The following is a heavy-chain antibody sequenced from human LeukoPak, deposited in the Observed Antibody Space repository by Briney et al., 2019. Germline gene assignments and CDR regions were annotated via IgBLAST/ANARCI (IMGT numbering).Heavy chain of an antibody. V-gene: IGHV1-18*01. CDR2: ISAYNGNT. D-gene: IGHD6-13*01. CDR1: GYTFTSYG. CDR3: ARASSWSQYYYYYGIDV. Sequence: ASVKVSCKASGYTFTSYGISWVRQAPGQGLEWMGWISAYNGNTNYAQKLQGRVTMTTDTSTRTAYMELRRLRADETAVYYCARASSWSQYYYYYGIDVWGQGTTVTVSS. J-gene: IGHJ6*02.